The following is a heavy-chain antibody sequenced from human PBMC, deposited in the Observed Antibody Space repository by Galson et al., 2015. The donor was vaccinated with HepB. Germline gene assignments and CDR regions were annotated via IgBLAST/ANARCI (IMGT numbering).Heavy chain of an antibody. CDR1: GFTFSSYT. D-gene: IGHD6-6*01. CDR2: IDSSNSYI. Sequence: SLRLSCAASGFTFSSYTMKWVRQAPGKGLEWISSIDSSNSYIYHADSVKGRFTISRDNAKNSLYLQMNSLRAEDTAIYYCARDERLVLDNWGQGTLVTVSS. J-gene: IGHJ4*02. CDR3: ARDERLVLDN. V-gene: IGHV3-21*01.